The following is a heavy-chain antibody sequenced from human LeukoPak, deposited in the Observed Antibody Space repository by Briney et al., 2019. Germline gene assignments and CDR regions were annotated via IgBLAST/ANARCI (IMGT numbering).Heavy chain of an antibody. Sequence: HSGGSLRLSCAASGFTFSTYWMHWVRQGPGKGLVWVSRINSDGTTTNYADSVKGRFTISRDNAKNTLYLQMNSLRAEDTAVYYCASDRVTTEYWGQGTLVTVSP. CDR1: GFTFSTYW. CDR3: ASDRVTTEY. J-gene: IGHJ4*02. D-gene: IGHD4-17*01. V-gene: IGHV3-74*01. CDR2: INSDGTTT.